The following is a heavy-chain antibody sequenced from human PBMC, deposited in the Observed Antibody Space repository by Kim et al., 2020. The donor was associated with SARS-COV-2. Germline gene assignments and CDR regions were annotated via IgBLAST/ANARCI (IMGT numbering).Heavy chain of an antibody. CDR1: GFTFGDYA. CDR3: AKDMYSSSWYEIDY. V-gene: IGHV3-9*01. Sequence: GGSLRLSCAASGFTFGDYAMHWVRQAPGKGLEWVSGISWNSGSIGYADSVKGRFTISRDNAKNSLYLQMNSLRAEDTALYYCAKDMYSSSWYEIDYWGQGTLVTVSS. D-gene: IGHD6-13*01. CDR2: ISWNSGSI. J-gene: IGHJ4*02.